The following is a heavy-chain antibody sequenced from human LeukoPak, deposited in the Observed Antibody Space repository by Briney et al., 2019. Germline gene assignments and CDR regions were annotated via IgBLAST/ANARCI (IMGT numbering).Heavy chain of an antibody. D-gene: IGHD3-10*01. CDR1: GDSISSYY. CDR3: ARLKRITMAGPDYWYFDL. CDR2: ISYSGST. V-gene: IGHV4-59*01. J-gene: IGHJ2*01. Sequence: SETLSLTCTVSGDSISSYYWSWIRQPPEKGLEWIAYISYSGSTNYNPSLKSRVTISVDTSKTQFSLKMNSVTAADTAVYYCARLKRITMAGPDYWYFDLWGRGPLVTVSS.